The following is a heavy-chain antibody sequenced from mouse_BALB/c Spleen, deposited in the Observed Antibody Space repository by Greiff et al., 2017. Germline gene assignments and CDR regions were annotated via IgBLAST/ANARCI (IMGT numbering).Heavy chain of an antibody. CDR3: ARSLYYRYEFAY. CDR2: ISTYYGNT. D-gene: IGHD2-14*01. J-gene: IGHJ3*01. Sequence: LVESGPELVRPGVSVKISCKGSGYTFTDYAMHWVKQSHAKSLEWIGVISTYYGNTNYNQKFKGKATMTVDKSSSTAYMELARLTSEDSAIYYCARSLYYRYEFAYWGQGTLVTVSA. V-gene: IGHV1-67*01. CDR1: GYTFTDYA.